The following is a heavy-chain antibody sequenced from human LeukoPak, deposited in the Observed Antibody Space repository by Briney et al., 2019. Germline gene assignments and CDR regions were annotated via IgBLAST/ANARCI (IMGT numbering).Heavy chain of an antibody. CDR3: AREDHSNYNY. CDR1: GFTFSNYW. Sequence: GGSLRLSCAASGFTFSNYWMGWVRQPPGKGLEWVANIKQDGGEKFYVDSVKGRFTISRDNAKNSLYLQMNSLRAEDTAVYYCAREDHSNYNYWGQGTLVTVSS. CDR2: IKQDGGEK. J-gene: IGHJ4*02. D-gene: IGHD4-11*01. V-gene: IGHV3-7*01.